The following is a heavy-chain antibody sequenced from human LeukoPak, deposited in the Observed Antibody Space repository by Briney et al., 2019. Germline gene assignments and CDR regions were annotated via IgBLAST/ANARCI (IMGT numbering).Heavy chain of an antibody. CDR2: INPNSGGT. V-gene: IGHV1-2*02. D-gene: IGHD2-2*01. CDR1: GYTFTGYY. Sequence: ASVKVSCKASGYTFTGYYMHWLRQAPGQGLEWMGWINPNSGGTDWAQKFQGRDTMTRDSSINTAYIELSRLRSDDTAVYYCARTLLDIVVVPAAMKRYYYYGMDVWGQGTTVTVSS. J-gene: IGHJ6*02. CDR3: ARTLLDIVVVPAAMKRYYYYGMDV.